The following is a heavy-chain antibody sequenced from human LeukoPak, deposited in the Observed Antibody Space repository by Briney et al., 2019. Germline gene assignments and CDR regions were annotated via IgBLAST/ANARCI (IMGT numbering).Heavy chain of an antibody. CDR2: IKQDGSEK. Sequence: GGSLRLSCAASGFTFSSYWMSWVRQAPGKGLEWVANIKQDGSEKYYVDSVKGRFTISRDNAKNSLYLQMNSLRAEDTAVYYCARVEYSSSFSYYYYYMDVWGKGTTVTVSS. D-gene: IGHD6-6*01. V-gene: IGHV3-7*01. J-gene: IGHJ6*03. CDR3: ARVEYSSSFSYYYYYMDV. CDR1: GFTFSSYW.